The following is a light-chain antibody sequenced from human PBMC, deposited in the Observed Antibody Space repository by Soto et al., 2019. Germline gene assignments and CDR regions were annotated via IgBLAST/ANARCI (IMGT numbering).Light chain of an antibody. Sequence: IQMTQSPSTLSASVGDRVTITCRASQNIDAWLAWYQQKPGKAPKVLIYKASSLESGVPSRFSGSGSGTEFTITISSLQPEDVATYYCQQTYSTPRTFGQGTKVDIK. J-gene: IGKJ1*01. CDR3: QQTYSTPRT. CDR2: KAS. CDR1: QNIDAW. V-gene: IGKV1-5*03.